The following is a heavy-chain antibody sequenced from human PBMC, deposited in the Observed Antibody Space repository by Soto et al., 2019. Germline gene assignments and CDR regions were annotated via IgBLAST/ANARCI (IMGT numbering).Heavy chain of an antibody. J-gene: IGHJ6*02. CDR1: GYTFTSYA. CDR3: ARQTVIVVVPAAITLGGQYYYYGMDV. V-gene: IGHV7-4-1*01. CDR2: INTNTGNP. D-gene: IGHD2-2*01. Sequence: ASVKVSCKASGYTFTSYAMNWVRQAPGQGLEWMGWINTNTGNPTYAQGFTGRFVFSLDTSVSTAYLQICSLKAEDTAVYYCARQTVIVVVPAAITLGGQYYYYGMDVWGQGTTVTVSS.